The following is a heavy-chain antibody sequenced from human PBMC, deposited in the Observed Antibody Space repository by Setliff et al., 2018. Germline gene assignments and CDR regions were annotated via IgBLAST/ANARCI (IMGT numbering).Heavy chain of an antibody. J-gene: IGHJ3*02. D-gene: IGHD4-17*01. CDR2: IYYSGST. Sequence: SETLSLTCTVSGGSISSGGYYWSWIRQHPGKGLEWIGYIYYSGSTYYNPSLKSRVTVSVDTSKNQFSLKLSSVTAADTAVYYCARDPLTTNRRRAFDIWGQGTMVTVS. CDR1: GGSISSGGYY. V-gene: IGHV4-31*03. CDR3: ARDPLTTNRRRAFDI.